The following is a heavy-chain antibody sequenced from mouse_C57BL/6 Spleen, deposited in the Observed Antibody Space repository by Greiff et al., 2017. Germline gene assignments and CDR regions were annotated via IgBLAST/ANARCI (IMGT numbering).Heavy chain of an antibody. Sequence: QVQLQQSGAELVRPGASVTLSCKASGYTFTDYEMHWVKQTPVHGLEWIGAIDPETGGTAYNQKFKGTAILTADNSSSTAYMELRSLTSDDSAVYYGTREGGLRRVVAYWGQGTLVTVSA. D-gene: IGHD2-4*01. V-gene: IGHV1-15*01. CDR3: TREGGLRRVVAY. J-gene: IGHJ3*01. CDR1: GYTFTDYE. CDR2: IDPETGGT.